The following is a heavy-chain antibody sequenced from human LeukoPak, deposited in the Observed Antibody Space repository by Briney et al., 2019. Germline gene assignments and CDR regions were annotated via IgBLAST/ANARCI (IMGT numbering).Heavy chain of an antibody. CDR3: AREFRQYSDYYYYYMDV. D-gene: IGHD2/OR15-2a*01. J-gene: IGHJ6*03. Sequence: SETLSLTCTVSGGSISSYYWSWIRQPAGKGLEWIGRIYTSGSTNYRPSLTSRVTMSVDTSKNQFSLKLSSVTAADTAVYYCAREFRQYSDYYYYYMDVWGKGTTVTVSS. V-gene: IGHV4-4*07. CDR1: GGSISSYY. CDR2: IYTSGST.